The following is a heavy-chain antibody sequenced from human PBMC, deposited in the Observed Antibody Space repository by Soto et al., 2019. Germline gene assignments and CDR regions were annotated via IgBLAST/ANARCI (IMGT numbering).Heavy chain of an antibody. Sequence: EVQLVESGGGLVKPGGSLRLSCAASGFTFSSYNMNWVRQAPGKGLEWVSSLRSSRSYIYYADSVKGRFTISRDNAKNSLYLQMNSLRAEDTAVYYCAGGGIMYGDYRSMDVWGKGTTVTVSS. CDR2: LRSSRSYI. CDR3: AGGGIMYGDYRSMDV. D-gene: IGHD4-17*01. CDR1: GFTFSSYN. J-gene: IGHJ6*03. V-gene: IGHV3-21*01.